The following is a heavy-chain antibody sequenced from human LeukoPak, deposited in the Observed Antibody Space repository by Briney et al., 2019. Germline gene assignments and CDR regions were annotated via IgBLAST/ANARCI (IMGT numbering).Heavy chain of an antibody. D-gene: IGHD4-17*01. CDR2: IYYSGST. J-gene: IGHJ4*02. Sequence: KPSETLSLTCTVSGGSISSYYWSWIRQPPGKGLEWIGYIYYSGSTNYNPSLKSRVTISVDTSKNQFSLKLSSVTAADTAVYYCARERVAVTTSSFDYWGQGTLVTVSS. CDR1: GGSISSYY. V-gene: IGHV4-59*01. CDR3: ARERVAVTTSSFDY.